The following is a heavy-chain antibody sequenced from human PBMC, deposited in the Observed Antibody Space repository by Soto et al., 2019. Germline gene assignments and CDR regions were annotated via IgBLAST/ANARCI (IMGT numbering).Heavy chain of an antibody. D-gene: IGHD3-22*01. J-gene: IGHJ4*02. V-gene: IGHV1-18*01. CDR2: ISAYNGNT. CDR1: GYTFTSYG. Sequence: GASVKVSCKASGYTFTSYGISWVRQAPGQGLEWMGWISAYNGNTNYAQKLQGRVTITRDMSTSTAYMELSSLRSEDTAVYYCAATPYYYDSSGYYSPGYWGQGTLVTVSS. CDR3: AATPYYYDSSGYYSPGY.